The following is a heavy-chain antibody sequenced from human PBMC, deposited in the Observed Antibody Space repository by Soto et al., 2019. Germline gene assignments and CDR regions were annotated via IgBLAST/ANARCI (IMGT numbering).Heavy chain of an antibody. CDR3: AKGEGYEQLAPSDY. CDR1: GFTFSSYA. V-gene: IGHV3-23*01. D-gene: IGHD6-6*01. J-gene: IGHJ4*02. CDR2: ISGSGGST. Sequence: EVQLLESGGGLVQPGGSLRLSCAASGFTFSSYAMSWVRQAPGKGLEWVSAISGSGGSTYYADSLKGRFTISRDNSKNTLYLQMNSLRAEDTAVYYCAKGEGYEQLAPSDYWGQGTLVTVSS.